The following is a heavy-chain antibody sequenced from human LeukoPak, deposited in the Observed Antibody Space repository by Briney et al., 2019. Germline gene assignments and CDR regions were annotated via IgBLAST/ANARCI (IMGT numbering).Heavy chain of an antibody. J-gene: IGHJ4*02. CDR3: TREMATISFDY. Sequence: GGSLRLSCAASGFTFSSYSMNWVRQAPGKGLEWVSSISSSSSYIYYADSVKGRFTISGDNAKNSLYLQMNSLRAEDTAVYYCTREMATISFDYWGQGTLVTVSS. CDR2: ISSSSSYI. CDR1: GFTFSSYS. V-gene: IGHV3-21*01. D-gene: IGHD5-24*01.